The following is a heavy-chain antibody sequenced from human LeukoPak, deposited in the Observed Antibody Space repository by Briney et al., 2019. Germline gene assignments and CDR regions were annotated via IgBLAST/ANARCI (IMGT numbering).Heavy chain of an antibody. CDR3: TTGIDDGGGY. V-gene: IGHV3-15*07. D-gene: IGHD1-1*01. CDR2: IKTNADGEPT. J-gene: IGHJ4*02. CDR1: GFTFSKVW. Sequence: PGGSLRLSCVSSGFTFSKVWMSWVRQAPGKDLEWVGRIKTNADGEPTDYAAPVEGRFVISRDDSKKTLYLEMNSLRVDDTALYFCTTGIDDGGGYWGQGTMVTVSS.